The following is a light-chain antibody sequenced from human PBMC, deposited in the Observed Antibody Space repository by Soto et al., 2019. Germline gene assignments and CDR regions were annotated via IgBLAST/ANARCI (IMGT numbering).Light chain of an antibody. V-gene: IGLV1-51*01. CDR2: DDN. J-gene: IGLJ2*01. CDR3: GTWGSSVDVEV. CDR1: SSNIGNNY. Sequence: QSVLAQPPSVSAAPGQKVTITCSGSSSNIGNNYVSWYQQFPGTAPKLLIYDDNKRPSGIPYRFSGSNAGTSAPLDITGLQPGDEDDYYCGTWGSSVDVEVFGGGTKVTVL.